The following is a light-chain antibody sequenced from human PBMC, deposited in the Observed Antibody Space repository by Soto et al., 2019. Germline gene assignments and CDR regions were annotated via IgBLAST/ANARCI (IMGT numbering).Light chain of an antibody. Sequence: EIVLTQSPGTLSSSPGERATLSCRASQSLSKTYLAWYQKKPGQAPRLLIDGASNRATGTPDRFSSSGSGTDFTLTISKLGPEDFAVYHGQQYVSSPWTFGQGTKVEIK. CDR1: QSLSKTY. CDR2: GAS. V-gene: IGKV3-20*01. CDR3: QQYVSSPWT. J-gene: IGKJ1*01.